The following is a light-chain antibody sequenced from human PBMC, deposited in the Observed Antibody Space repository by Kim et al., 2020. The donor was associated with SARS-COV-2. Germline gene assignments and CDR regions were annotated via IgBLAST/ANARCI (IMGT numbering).Light chain of an antibody. V-gene: IGLV2-14*03. Sequence: GQSITISCTGTTSNVGDYDYVSWYQHHPGKAPKLMIYDVTKRPSGISNRFSGSKSGNTASLTISGLQAEDEADYYCSSYTSSNTWVFGGGTQLTVL. CDR1: TSNVGDYDY. CDR2: DVT. CDR3: SSYTSSNTWV. J-gene: IGLJ3*02.